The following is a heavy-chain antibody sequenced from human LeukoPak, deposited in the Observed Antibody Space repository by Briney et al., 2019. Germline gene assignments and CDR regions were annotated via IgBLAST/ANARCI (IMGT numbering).Heavy chain of an antibody. CDR3: ARGPLEYCGGGSCHSGRNWLDP. J-gene: IGHJ5*02. D-gene: IGHD2-15*01. CDR2: INPNTADT. CDR1: GYTFTGYY. V-gene: IGHV1-2*02. Sequence: ASVKVSCKASGYTFTGYYMHWVRQAPGQGLEWMGWINPNTADTNYAQKFQGRVTMTRDTSISTAYMELRRLTYDDTAVYYCARGPLEYCGGGSCHSGRNWLDPWGQGTRVTESS.